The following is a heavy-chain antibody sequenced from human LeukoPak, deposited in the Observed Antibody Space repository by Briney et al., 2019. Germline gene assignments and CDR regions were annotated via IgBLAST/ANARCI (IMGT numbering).Heavy chain of an antibody. CDR2: ISYDGSNK. J-gene: IGHJ4*02. CDR1: GFTFSSYA. CDR3: ARGGVIAHSDY. Sequence: GGSLRLSCAASGFTFSSYAMHWVRQAPGKGLEWVAVISYDGSNKYYADSVKGRFTISRDNSKNTLYLQMNSLRAEDTAVYYCARGGVIAHSDYWGQGTLVTVSS. D-gene: IGHD3-16*02. V-gene: IGHV3-30*04.